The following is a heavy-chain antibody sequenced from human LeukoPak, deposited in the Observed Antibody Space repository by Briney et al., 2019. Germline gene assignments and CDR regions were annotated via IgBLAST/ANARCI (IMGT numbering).Heavy chain of an antibody. CDR1: GGSISSYY. V-gene: IGHV4-59*08. CDR3: ARLPYDFWSGYPAPFDY. CDR2: IYYSGST. J-gene: IGHJ4*02. Sequence: SETLSLTCTVSGGSISSYYWSWIRRPPGKGLEWIGYIYYSGSTNYNPSLKSRVTISVDTSKNQFSLKLSSVTTADTAVYYCARLPYDFWSGYPAPFDYWGQGTLVTVSS. D-gene: IGHD3-3*01.